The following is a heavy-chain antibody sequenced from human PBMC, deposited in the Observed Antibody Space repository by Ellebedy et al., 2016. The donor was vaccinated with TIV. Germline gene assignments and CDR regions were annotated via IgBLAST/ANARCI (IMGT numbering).Heavy chain of an antibody. V-gene: IGHV3-23*01. CDR3: ATGGYCSSTRCYHLGY. J-gene: IGHJ4*02. CDR1: GFTFSSYA. Sequence: GGSLRLXXAASGFTFSSYAMSWVRQAPGKGLEWVSAISGSGGSTYYADSVKGRFTISRDNSKNTLYLQMNSLRAEDTAVYYCATGGYCSSTRCYHLGYWGQGTLVTVSS. D-gene: IGHD2-2*01. CDR2: ISGSGGST.